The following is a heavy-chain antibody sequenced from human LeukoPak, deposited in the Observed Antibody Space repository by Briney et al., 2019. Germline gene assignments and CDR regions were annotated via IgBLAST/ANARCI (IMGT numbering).Heavy chain of an antibody. CDR1: GGTFSSYA. J-gene: IGHJ4*02. D-gene: IGHD3-10*01. Sequence: SVKVSCKASGGTFSSYAISWVRQAPGQGLEWMGRIIPILGIANYAQKFQGRVTITADKSTSTAYMELSSLRSENTAVYYCAREEAGGSDYFDYWGQGTLVTVSS. CDR2: IIPILGIA. V-gene: IGHV1-69*04. CDR3: AREEAGGSDYFDY.